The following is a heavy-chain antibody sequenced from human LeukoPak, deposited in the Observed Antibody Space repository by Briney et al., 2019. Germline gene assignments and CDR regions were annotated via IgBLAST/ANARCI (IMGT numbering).Heavy chain of an antibody. CDR2: INSDGTTT. J-gene: IGHJ4*02. CDR3: AREGYSFDY. D-gene: IGHD1-1*01. CDR1: GFIFSSYW. V-gene: IGHV3-74*01. Sequence: PGGSLRLSCAASGFIFSSYWMHWVRPAPGKGLLWVSRINSDGTTTSYADSVKGRFTISRDNAKNTLYLQMNSLRAEDTAVYYCAREGYSFDYWGQGTLVTVSS.